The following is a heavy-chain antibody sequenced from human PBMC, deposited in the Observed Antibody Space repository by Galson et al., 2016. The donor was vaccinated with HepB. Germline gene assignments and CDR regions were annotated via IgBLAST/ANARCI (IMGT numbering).Heavy chain of an antibody. CDR2: IYSSGRT. CDR1: GGSISSNTHY. CDR3: MSRSINYGFWSASHVPDY. V-gene: IGHV4-39*01. J-gene: IGHJ4*02. Sequence: ETLSLTCSVSGGSISSNTHYWGWIRQPPGKGLEWIATIYSSGRTYYNPSLKSRVTISVETSKNQFYLQLRSLTAADTAVFYCMSRSINYGFWSASHVPDYWGQGTLVTVSS. D-gene: IGHD3-3*01.